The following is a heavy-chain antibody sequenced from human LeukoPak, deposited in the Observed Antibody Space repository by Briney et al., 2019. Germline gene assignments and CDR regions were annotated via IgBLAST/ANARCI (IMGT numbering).Heavy chain of an antibody. J-gene: IGHJ4*02. Sequence: GGSLRLSCAAARFTFSGYWMNWVRQAPGKGLEWVASIKQDGSEKYYVDSVKGRFAISRDNAKNSLYLQMNSLRAEDTAVYYFARDLHGYYFDYWGQGTLVTVSS. V-gene: IGHV3-7*04. CDR3: ARDLHGYYFDY. CDR1: RFTFSGYW. CDR2: IKQDGSEK. D-gene: IGHD5-24*01.